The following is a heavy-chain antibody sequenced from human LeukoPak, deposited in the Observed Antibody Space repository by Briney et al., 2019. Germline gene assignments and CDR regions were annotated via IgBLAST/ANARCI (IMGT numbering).Heavy chain of an antibody. CDR1: GFTFSSYW. CDR3: ARDGGLHTNFDY. J-gene: IGHJ4*02. V-gene: IGHV3-7*01. D-gene: IGHD2-15*01. CDR2: TKPDGSAE. Sequence: GGSLRLSCAASGFTFSSYWMSWVRQAPGKGLEWVANTKPDGSAEYYADSVRGRFTASRDNANNLLYLQMNRLGAEDTAVYYCARDGGLHTNFDYWGQGTLLTVSS.